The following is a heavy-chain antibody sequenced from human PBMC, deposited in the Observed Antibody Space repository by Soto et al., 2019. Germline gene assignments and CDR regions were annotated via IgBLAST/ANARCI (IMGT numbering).Heavy chain of an antibody. Sequence: HPGGSLRLSCAASGFTFSRYWMNWVRQAPGKGLEWVSNIKKDGTEKNYVDSVKVRFTISIDNAKNSLYLQMDSLRAEDTAVYFCARGDTPMIPALDSFHXWGQGTLVTVS. CDR1: GFTFSRYW. CDR2: IKKDGTEK. D-gene: IGHD5-18*01. J-gene: IGHJ3*02. V-gene: IGHV3-7*01. CDR3: ARGDTPMIPALDSFHX.